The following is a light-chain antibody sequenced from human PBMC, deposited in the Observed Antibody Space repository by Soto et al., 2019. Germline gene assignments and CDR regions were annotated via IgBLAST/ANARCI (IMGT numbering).Light chain of an antibody. J-gene: IGLJ1*01. CDR1: NIGSKS. Sequence: SYELTQPPSVSVAPGKTARITCGGNNIGSKSVHWYQQKPGQAPVLVIYYDTDRPSGIPERFSGSNSGNTATLTISSVEAGDEADYYCQVWDSSSDHYGFGTGTKLTVL. CDR3: QVWDSSSDHYG. V-gene: IGLV3-21*04. CDR2: YDT.